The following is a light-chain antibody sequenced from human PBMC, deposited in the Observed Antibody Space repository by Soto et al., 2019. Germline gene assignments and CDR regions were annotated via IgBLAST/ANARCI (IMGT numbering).Light chain of an antibody. CDR1: QSVLYSSNNKNY. Sequence: DIVMTQSPDSLAVSLGERATINCKSSQSVLYSSNNKNYLAWYQQKPGQPPKLRIYWTSTRESGVPDRFSGSGSGTDFTLTISSLQAEEVAVYYCQQYYTTPYTFGQGTKLEIK. J-gene: IGKJ2*01. CDR2: WTS. CDR3: QQYYTTPYT. V-gene: IGKV4-1*01.